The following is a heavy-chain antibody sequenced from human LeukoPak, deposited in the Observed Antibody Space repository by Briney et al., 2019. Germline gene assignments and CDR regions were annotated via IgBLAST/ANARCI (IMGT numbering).Heavy chain of an antibody. D-gene: IGHD6-13*01. V-gene: IGHV4-39*07. CDR1: GGSISSSSYY. CDR3: ARGWYEYYFDY. J-gene: IGHJ4*02. Sequence: PSETLSLTCTVSGGSISSSSYYWGWIRQPPGKGLEWIGSIYYSGSTYYNPSLKSRVTISVDTSKNQFSLKLSSVTAADTAVYYCARGWYEYYFDYWGQGTLVTVSS. CDR2: IYYSGST.